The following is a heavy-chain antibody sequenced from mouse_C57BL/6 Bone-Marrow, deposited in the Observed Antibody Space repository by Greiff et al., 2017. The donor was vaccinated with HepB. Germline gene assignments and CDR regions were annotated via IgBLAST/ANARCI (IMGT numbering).Heavy chain of an antibody. CDR2: ISNGGGST. V-gene: IGHV5-12*01. D-gene: IGHD1-1*02. CDR3: ARPPYGYAMDY. Sequence: EVQGVESGGGLVQPGGSLKLSCAASGFTFSDYYMYWVRQTPEKRLEWVAYISNGGGSTYYPDTVKGRFTISRDNAKNTLYLQMSRLKSEDTAMYYCARPPYGYAMDYWGQGTSVTVSS. CDR1: GFTFSDYY. J-gene: IGHJ4*01.